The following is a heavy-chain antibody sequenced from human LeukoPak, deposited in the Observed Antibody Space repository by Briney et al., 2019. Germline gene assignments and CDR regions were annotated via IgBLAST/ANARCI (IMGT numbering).Heavy chain of an antibody. CDR3: AKDGSVLIPGLFDY. Sequence: PGGSLRLSCAASGFTFSSYWMSWVRQAPGKGLEWVANIKQDGSEKYYVDSVKGRFTISRDNAKNSLYLQMNSLRAEDTAVFYCAKDGSVLIPGLFDYWGQGTLVTVSS. CDR2: IKQDGSEK. V-gene: IGHV3-7*01. J-gene: IGHJ4*02. D-gene: IGHD3-16*01. CDR1: GFTFSSYW.